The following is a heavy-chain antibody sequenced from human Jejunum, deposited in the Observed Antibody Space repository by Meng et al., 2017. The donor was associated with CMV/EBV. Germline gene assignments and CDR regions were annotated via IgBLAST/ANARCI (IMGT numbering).Heavy chain of an antibody. J-gene: IGHJ5*02. CDR2: ISCYNGDT. CDR1: GSAFTYYG. D-gene: IGHD2-15*01. CDR3: ARDRGQDTVVVVADRGFDP. Sequence: QLVQSGADVKKPGAPVRGPGKASGSAFTYYGIGGIRQAPGQGLEWMGWISCYNGDTNDAQKLQGRVTMTTDTSTDTAYMELRSLSPDDTAIYYCARDRGQDTVVVVADRGFDPWGQGTLVTVSS. V-gene: IGHV1-18*01.